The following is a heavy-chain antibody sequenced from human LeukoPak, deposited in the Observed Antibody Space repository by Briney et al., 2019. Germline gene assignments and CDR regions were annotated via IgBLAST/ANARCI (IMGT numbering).Heavy chain of an antibody. D-gene: IGHD3-9*01. Sequence: PSQTLSLTCTVSGGSISSGGYYWSWIRQHPGKGLEWIGYIYYSGSTYYNPSLKGRVTISVDTSKNQFSLKLSSVTAADTAVYYCARGYHYDISTGYIGYWGQGTLVTVSS. V-gene: IGHV4-31*03. CDR3: ARGYHYDISTGYIGY. CDR1: GGSISSGGYY. CDR2: IYYSGST. J-gene: IGHJ4*02.